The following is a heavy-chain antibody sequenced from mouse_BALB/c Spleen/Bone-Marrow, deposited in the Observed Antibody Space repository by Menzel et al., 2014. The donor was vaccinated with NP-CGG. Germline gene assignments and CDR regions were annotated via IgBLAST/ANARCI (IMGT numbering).Heavy chain of an antibody. J-gene: IGHJ1*01. CDR3: ARRYFDV. CDR2: IAPGSGST. CDR1: GYTFTSYW. V-gene: IGHV1S41*01. Sequence: DLVKPGASVKLSCKASGYTFTSYWINWIKQRPGQGLEWIGRIAPGSGSTYYNEMFKGKATLTVDTSSSPAYIQLSSLSSEDSAVYFCARRYFDVWDAGTTVTVSS.